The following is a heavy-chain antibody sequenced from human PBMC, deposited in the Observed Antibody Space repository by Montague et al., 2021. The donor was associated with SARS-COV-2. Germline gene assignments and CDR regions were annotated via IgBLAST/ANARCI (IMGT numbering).Heavy chain of an antibody. J-gene: IGHJ4*02. V-gene: IGHV6-1*01. CDR1: GDSVGIKEAT. CDR3: VRDTGSAQAGFDA. Sequence: CAISGDSVGIKEATRSSEGHTSELQLHVKVGSRFRPERTSDYATSVEGRISIDPDTSKNQFFLHLRSVTPEDTGVYYCVRDTGSAQAGFDAWGQGTLVTVSS. CDR2: SRFRPERTS. D-gene: IGHD4-17*01.